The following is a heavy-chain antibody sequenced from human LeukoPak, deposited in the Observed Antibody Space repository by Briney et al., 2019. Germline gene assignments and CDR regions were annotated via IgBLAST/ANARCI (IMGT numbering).Heavy chain of an antibody. CDR1: GYTFINFY. Sequence: GASVKVSCKASGYTFINFYMHWVGQAPGQGLEWMGRIHPSGGSTSYAQKLHGRVTMTSDTSINTLYMELNSLASEDTAGYYCGRDDYPSHRHPFLDIWAQGPMVTAPS. CDR3: GRDDYPSHRHPFLDI. CDR2: IHPSGGST. J-gene: IGHJ3*02. V-gene: IGHV1-46*04. D-gene: IGHD4/OR15-4a*01.